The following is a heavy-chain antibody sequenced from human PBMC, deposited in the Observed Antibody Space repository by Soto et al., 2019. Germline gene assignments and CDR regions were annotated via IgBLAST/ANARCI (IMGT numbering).Heavy chain of an antibody. D-gene: IGHD4-4*01. CDR2: INAGNGNT. J-gene: IGHJ6*03. CDR1: GYTFTSYA. CDR3: ARVNSNYDYYYYYYMDV. V-gene: IGHV1-3*01. Sequence: EASVKVSCKASGYTFTSYAMHWVRQAPGQRLEWMGWINAGNGNTKYSQKFQGRVTITRDTSASTAYMELSSLRSEDTAVYYCARVNSNYDYYYYYYMDVWGKGTTVTVSS.